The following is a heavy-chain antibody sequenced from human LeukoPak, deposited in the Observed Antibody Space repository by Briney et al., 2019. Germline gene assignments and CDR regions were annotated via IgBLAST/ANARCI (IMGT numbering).Heavy chain of an antibody. CDR3: ARDPSGYYDILTGPQGS. CDR2: IIPIFGTA. D-gene: IGHD3-9*01. V-gene: IGHV1-69*05. Sequence: GASVKVSCKASGGTFSSYAISWVRQAPGQGLEWMGGIIPIFGTANYAQKFQGRVTITTDEPTSTAYMELSSLRSEDTAVYYCARDPSGYYDILTGPQGSWGQGTLVTVSS. J-gene: IGHJ4*02. CDR1: GGTFSSYA.